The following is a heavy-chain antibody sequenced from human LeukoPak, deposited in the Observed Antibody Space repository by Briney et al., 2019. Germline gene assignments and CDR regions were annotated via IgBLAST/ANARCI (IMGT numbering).Heavy chain of an antibody. V-gene: IGHV4-59*12. CDR1: GGSISSYY. J-gene: IGHJ4*02. D-gene: IGHD3-22*01. CDR3: ATSYDSSGYIDY. CDR2: IYYSGST. Sequence: KPSETLSLTCTVSGGSISSYYWSWIRQPPGKGLEWIGHIYYSGSTNYNPSLKSRVTISVDTSKNQFSLKLSSVTAADTAVYYCATSYDSSGYIDYWGQGTLVTVSS.